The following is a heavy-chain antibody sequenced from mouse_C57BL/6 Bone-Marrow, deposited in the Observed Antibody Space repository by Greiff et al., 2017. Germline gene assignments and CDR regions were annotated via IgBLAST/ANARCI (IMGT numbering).Heavy chain of an antibody. CDR1: GYTFTSYW. CDR2: IHPNSGST. CDR3: AREGGVTTHYDARDY. D-gene: IGHD2-2*01. J-gene: IGHJ4*01. V-gene: IGHV1-64*01. Sequence: QVQLQQPGAELVKPGASVKLSCKASGYTFTSYWMHWVKQRPGQGLEWIGMIHPNSGSTNYNEKFKSKATLTVDKSSSTAYMQHSSLTSEDSAVYYWAREGGVTTHYDARDYWGQGTAVTVSS.